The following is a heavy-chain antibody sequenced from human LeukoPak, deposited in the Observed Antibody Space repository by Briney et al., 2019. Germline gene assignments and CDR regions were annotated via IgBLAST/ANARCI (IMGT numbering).Heavy chain of an antibody. J-gene: IGHJ4*02. CDR1: GFTFSSYW. CDR2: IKQDGSEK. CDR3: AKILSDIVVVPAAS. D-gene: IGHD2-2*01. Sequence: GGSLRLSCAASGFTFSSYWMSWVRQAPGKGLEWVANIKQDGSEKYYVDSVKGRFTISRDNSKNTLYLQMNSLRAEDTAVYYCAKILSDIVVVPAASWGQGTLVTVSS. V-gene: IGHV3-7*01.